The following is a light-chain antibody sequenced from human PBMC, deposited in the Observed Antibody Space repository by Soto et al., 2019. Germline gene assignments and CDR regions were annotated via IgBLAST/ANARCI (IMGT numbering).Light chain of an antibody. CDR3: QQANSFPLT. V-gene: IGKV1D-12*01. Sequence: DIQVTQSPSSVSASVGDRVTITCRASQDINNWLAWYQQKPGKAPKLLIYTTSNLQSGVPSRFSGSGSGTDFTLTISSLQPGDFATYYCQQANSFPLTCGGGPKVELK. CDR1: QDINNW. J-gene: IGKJ4*01. CDR2: TTS.